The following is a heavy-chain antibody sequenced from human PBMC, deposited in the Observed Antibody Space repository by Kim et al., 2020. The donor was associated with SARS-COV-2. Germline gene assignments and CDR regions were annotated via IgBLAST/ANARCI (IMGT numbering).Heavy chain of an antibody. CDR1: GFTFSNAW. D-gene: IGHD2-2*01. Sequence: GGSLRLSCAASGFTFSNAWMSWVRQAPGKGLEWVGRIKSKTDGGTTDYAAPVKGRFTISRDDSKHTLYLQMNSLKTEDTAVYYCTTDPPLKHSYLLPSLSYWGQKTLVTVSS. CDR2: IKSKTDGGTT. V-gene: IGHV3-15*01. CDR3: TTDPPLKHSYLLPSLSY. J-gene: IGHJ4*02.